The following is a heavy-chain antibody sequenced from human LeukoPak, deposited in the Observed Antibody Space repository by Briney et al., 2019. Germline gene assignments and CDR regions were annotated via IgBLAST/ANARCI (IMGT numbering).Heavy chain of an antibody. D-gene: IGHD3-10*01. CDR2: ISYDGSNK. V-gene: IGHV3-30*03. J-gene: IGHJ4*02. Sequence: GGSLRLSCAASGSTFSSYGMHWVRQAPGKGLEWVAVISYDGSNKYYADSVKGRFTISRDNSKNTLFLQMNSLRGEDTAVYYCARGGDPGYFDYWGQGTLVTVSS. CDR3: ARGGDPGYFDY. CDR1: GSTFSSYG.